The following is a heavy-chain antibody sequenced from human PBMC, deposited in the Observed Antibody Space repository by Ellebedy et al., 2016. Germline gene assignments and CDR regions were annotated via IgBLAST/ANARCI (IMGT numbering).Heavy chain of an antibody. CDR1: EFTFNDHA. D-gene: IGHD3-3*01. CDR3: VRDGLYYDVLSGYSILDY. Sequence: GGSLRLSCEGSEFTFNDHALHWVRQAPGKGLEWVALISYEGSNKFYADSVKGRFTISRDNSKNMLYLQMSSLRPEDTAIYYCVRDGLYYDVLSGYSILDYWGHGTLVTVSS. J-gene: IGHJ4*01. CDR2: ISYEGSNK. V-gene: IGHV3-30*03.